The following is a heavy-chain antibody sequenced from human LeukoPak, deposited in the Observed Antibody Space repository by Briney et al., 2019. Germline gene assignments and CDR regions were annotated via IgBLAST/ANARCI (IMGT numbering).Heavy chain of an antibody. D-gene: IGHD6-13*01. CDR2: IYYSGST. Sequence: SETLSLTCTVSGGSISSYYWSWIRQPPGKGLEWIGYIYYSGSTNYNPSLKSRVTITENTSKNQSALKLGSVAAADTAVYYGARLGKGIAAAGFDDWGQRTLVTVAS. CDR1: GGSISSYY. V-gene: IGHV4-59*08. J-gene: IGHJ4*02. CDR3: ARLGKGIAAAGFDD.